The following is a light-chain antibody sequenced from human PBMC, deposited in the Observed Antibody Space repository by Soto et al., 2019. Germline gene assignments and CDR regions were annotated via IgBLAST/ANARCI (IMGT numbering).Light chain of an antibody. CDR3: QQYGSSSTWT. Sequence: EIVFTQSPGTLSLSPGERATLSCRASQSVSSAYLAWYQHKPGQPPTLLIYGASSRVTGIPDRFSGSVSGTDFTLTISRLEPEDFAVYYCQQYGSSSTWTFVQGTKVESK. V-gene: IGKV3-20*01. J-gene: IGKJ1*01. CDR2: GAS. CDR1: QSVSSAY.